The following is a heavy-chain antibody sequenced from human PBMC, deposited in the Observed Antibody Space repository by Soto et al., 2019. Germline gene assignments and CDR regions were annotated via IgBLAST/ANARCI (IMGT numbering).Heavy chain of an antibody. CDR2: ISDSGSST. CDR3: AKDRITIFGVVKFGNDAFDI. V-gene: IGHV3-23*01. CDR1: GFTFCSYA. Sequence: PGGSLRLSCPASGFTFCSYAVSWVRQAPGKGLEWVSAISDSGSSTYYADSVKGRFTISRDNSRNTLYLQMNSLRAEDTAVYYCAKDRITIFGVVKFGNDAFDIWGQGTMVTVSS. J-gene: IGHJ3*02. D-gene: IGHD3-3*01.